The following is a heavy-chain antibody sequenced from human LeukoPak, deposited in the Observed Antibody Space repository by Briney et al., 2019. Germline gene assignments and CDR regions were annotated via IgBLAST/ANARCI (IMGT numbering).Heavy chain of an antibody. CDR2: IKSKTDGGTT. CDR3: TTDRQSDYYDSSGYDY. Sequence: GGSLRLSCAASGFTFSNAWMSWVRQAPGKGLEWVGRIKSKTDGGTTDYAAPVKGRFTISRDDSKNTLYLQMNSLKTEDTAVYYCTTDRQSDYYDSSGYDYWGQGTLVTVSS. D-gene: IGHD3-22*01. J-gene: IGHJ4*02. V-gene: IGHV3-15*01. CDR1: GFTFSNAW.